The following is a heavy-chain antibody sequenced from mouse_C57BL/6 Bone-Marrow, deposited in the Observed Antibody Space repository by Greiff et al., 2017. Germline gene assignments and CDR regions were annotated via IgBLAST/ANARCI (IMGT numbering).Heavy chain of an antibody. CDR3: ATKSYYYGSRGYFDV. CDR1: GYTFTSYW. CDR2: IHPNSGST. D-gene: IGHD1-1*01. J-gene: IGHJ1*03. Sequence: QVQLQQSGAELVKPGASVKLSCKASGYTFTSYWMHWVKQRPGQGLEWIGMIHPNSGSTNYNEKFKSKATLTVDKSSSTAYMQLSSLTSEDSAVYYCATKSYYYGSRGYFDVWGTGTTVTVSS. V-gene: IGHV1-64*01.